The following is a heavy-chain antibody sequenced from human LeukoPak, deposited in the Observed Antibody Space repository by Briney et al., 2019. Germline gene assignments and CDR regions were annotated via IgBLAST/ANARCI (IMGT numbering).Heavy chain of an antibody. CDR1: GGSISSSSYY. CDR3: ARWSIAVAGIIDY. J-gene: IGHJ4*02. V-gene: IGHV4-39*07. CDR2: IYYSGST. Sequence: SETPSLTCTVSGGSISSSSYYRGWIRQPPGKGLEWIGSIYYSGSTYYNPSLKSRVTISVDTSKNQFSLKLSSVTAADTAVYYCARWSIAVAGIIDYWGQGTLVTVSS. D-gene: IGHD6-19*01.